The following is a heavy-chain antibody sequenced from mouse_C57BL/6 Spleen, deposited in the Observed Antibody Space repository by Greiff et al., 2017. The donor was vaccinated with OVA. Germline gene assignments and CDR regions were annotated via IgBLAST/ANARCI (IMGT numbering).Heavy chain of an antibody. D-gene: IGHD2-4*01. CDR2: YEPSDSYT. CDR3: TRDDYGY. CDR1: GYTFTSYW. V-gene: IGHV1-50*01. J-gene: IGHJ2*01. Sequence: VQLQQPGAELVKPGASVKLSCKASGYTFTSYWLQWLNQRPGQGLEWIGEYEPSDSYTNYNQKLKGKATLTVDTSTSTAFMQLSILTTEDSAVYCCTRDDYGYWGKGTTLTVAS.